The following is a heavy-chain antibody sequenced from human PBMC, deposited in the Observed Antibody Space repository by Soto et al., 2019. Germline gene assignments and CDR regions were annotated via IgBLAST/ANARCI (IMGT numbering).Heavy chain of an antibody. CDR3: ARDIYCTSTSCYGSDY. D-gene: IGHD2-2*01. J-gene: IGHJ4*02. CDR1: GFTFSTYS. Sequence: PGGSLRLSCAASGFTFSTYSVHWVLQAPGKGLEWVAIISYDGTDKYYADSVKGRFTISRDNAKNSLYLQMNSLRAEDTAVYYCARDIYCTSTSCYGSDYWGQGTLVTVSS. V-gene: IGHV3-30-3*01. CDR2: ISYDGTDK.